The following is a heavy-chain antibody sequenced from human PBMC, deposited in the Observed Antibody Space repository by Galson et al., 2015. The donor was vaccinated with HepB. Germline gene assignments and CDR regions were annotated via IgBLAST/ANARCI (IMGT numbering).Heavy chain of an antibody. CDR2: IYSGGST. CDR1: GFTVSSNY. CDR3: ARDRPDTAMVTPVYYYYGMDV. J-gene: IGHJ6*02. Sequence: SLRLSCAASGFTVSSNYMSWVRQAPGKGLEWVSVIYSGGSTYYADSVKGRFTISRDNSKNTLYLQMNSLRAEDTAVYYCARDRPDTAMVTPVYYYYGMDVWGQGTTVTVSS. V-gene: IGHV3-66*01. D-gene: IGHD5-18*01.